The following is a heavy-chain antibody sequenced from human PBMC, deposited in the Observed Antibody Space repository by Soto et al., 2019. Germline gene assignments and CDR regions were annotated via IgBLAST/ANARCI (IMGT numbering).Heavy chain of an antibody. CDR2: IWYDGSNK. Sequence: GGSLRLSCAASGFIFSTYGMHWVRQAPGKGLEWVAVIWYDGSNKYYADSVKGRFTISRDNSENTLYLQVNSLRAEDTAVYYCARVTSSRYFDYWGQGTLVTVSS. CDR3: ARVTSSRYFDY. CDR1: GFIFSTYG. V-gene: IGHV3-33*01. J-gene: IGHJ4*02.